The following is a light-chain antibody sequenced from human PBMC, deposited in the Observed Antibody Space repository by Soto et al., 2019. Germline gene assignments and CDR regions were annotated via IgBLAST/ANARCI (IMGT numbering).Light chain of an antibody. CDR2: INK. J-gene: IGLJ1*01. CDR3: AAWDDSLNEEV. V-gene: IGLV1-44*01. CDR1: SSNIGSNT. Sequence: QSVLTQPPSASGTPGQRVTISCSGSSSNIGSNTVNWYQQLPGTAPKLLIYINKQRPSGVPDRFSGSKSGTSASLAISGLQSEDEADYYCAAWDDSLNEEVFGTGTKVTVL.